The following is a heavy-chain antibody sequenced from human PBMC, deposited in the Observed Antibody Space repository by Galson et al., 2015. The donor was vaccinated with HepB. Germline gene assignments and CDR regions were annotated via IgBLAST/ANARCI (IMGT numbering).Heavy chain of an antibody. CDR1: GFTSSGSA. J-gene: IGHJ4*02. V-gene: IGHV3-73*01. Sequence: SLRLSCAASGFTSSGSAMHWVRQASGRGXXXVGXXXSXXXSYAXAYAASVKGRFTISRDDSKNTAYMQMNSLKTEDTAVYYCTRLGDLSGYSSLWGQGTLVTVSS. CDR2: XXSXXXSYAX. CDR3: TRLGDLSGYSSL. D-gene: IGHD6-13*01.